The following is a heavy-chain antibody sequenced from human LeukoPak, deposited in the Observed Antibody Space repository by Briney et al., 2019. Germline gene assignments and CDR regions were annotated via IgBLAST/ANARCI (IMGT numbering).Heavy chain of an antibody. J-gene: IGHJ2*01. CDR3: ARVSVVNWYFDL. Sequence: KASETLSLTCTVSGGSISSYYWSWIRQPPGKGLEWIGYIYYSGSTNYNPSLKSRVTISVGTSKNQFSLKLSSVTAADTAVYYCARVSVVNWYFDLWGRGTLVTVSS. CDR2: IYYSGST. D-gene: IGHD3-22*01. V-gene: IGHV4-59*01. CDR1: GGSISSYY.